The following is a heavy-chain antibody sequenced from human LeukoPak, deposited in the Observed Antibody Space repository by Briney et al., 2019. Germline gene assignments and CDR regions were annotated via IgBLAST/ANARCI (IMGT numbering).Heavy chain of an antibody. CDR3: ARGPHMAFYYYYGMDV. Sequence: PSETLSLTCTVSGGSISSSSYYWSWIRQPPGKGLEGIGEINHSGSTNYNPSLKSRVTISVDTSKNQFSLKLSSVTAADTAVYYCARGPHMAFYYYYGMDVWGQGTRSPSP. CDR2: INHSGST. CDR1: GGSISSSSYY. V-gene: IGHV4-39*07. J-gene: IGHJ6*02. D-gene: IGHD5-24*01.